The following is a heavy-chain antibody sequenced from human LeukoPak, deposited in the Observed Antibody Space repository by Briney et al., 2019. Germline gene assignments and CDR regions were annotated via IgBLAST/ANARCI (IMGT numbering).Heavy chain of an antibody. Sequence: SETLSLTCTVSGYSISSGYYWGWIRQPPGKGLEWIGSIYHSGSTYYNPSLKSRVTISVDTSKNQFSLKLSSVTAADTAVYYCARFMVRGVIRRGSYFDYWGQGTLVTVSS. V-gene: IGHV4-38-2*02. CDR3: ARFMVRGVIRRGSYFDY. D-gene: IGHD3-10*01. J-gene: IGHJ4*02. CDR2: IYHSGST. CDR1: GYSISSGYY.